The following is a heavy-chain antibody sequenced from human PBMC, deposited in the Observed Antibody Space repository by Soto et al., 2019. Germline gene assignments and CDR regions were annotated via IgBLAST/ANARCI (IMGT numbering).Heavy chain of an antibody. J-gene: IGHJ4*02. CDR3: ARGGGYDSSGYTFDY. Sequence: SETLSLTCTVSGGSISSYYWSWIRQPAGKGLEWIGRIYTSGSTNYNPSLKSRVTMSVGTSKNQFSLKLSSVTAADTAVYYCARGGGYDSSGYTFDYWGQGTLVTVSS. D-gene: IGHD3-22*01. V-gene: IGHV4-4*07. CDR2: IYTSGST. CDR1: GGSISSYY.